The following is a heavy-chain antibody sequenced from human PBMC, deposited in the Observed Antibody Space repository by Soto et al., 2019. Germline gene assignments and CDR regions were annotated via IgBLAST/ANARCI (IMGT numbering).Heavy chain of an antibody. CDR2: ISGRGGST. CDR3: AKDDDFWKSTSDY. J-gene: IGHJ4*02. CDR1: GFTFSSYA. Sequence: GGSLRLSCAASGFTFSSYAMSWVRQAPGKGLEWVSAISGRGGSTYYADSVKGRFTISRDMSKNTLYLQMNSLRAEDTAVYYCAKDDDFWKSTSDYWGQGTLVTVSS. V-gene: IGHV3-23*01. D-gene: IGHD3-3*01.